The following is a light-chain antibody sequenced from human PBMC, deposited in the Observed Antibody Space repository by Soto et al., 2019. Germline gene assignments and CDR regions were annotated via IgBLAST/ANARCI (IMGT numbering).Light chain of an antibody. CDR3: QQYNKWPPYT. V-gene: IGKV3-15*01. J-gene: IGKJ2*01. CDR1: RSVSSN. CDR2: GAS. Sequence: EIVMTQSPATLSVSPGERATLSCRASRSVSSNLAWYQQKPGQAPRLLIYGASTRATGIPARFSGSGSGTEFTLTISSLQSEDFAVYYCQQYNKWPPYTFGQGTKLEIK.